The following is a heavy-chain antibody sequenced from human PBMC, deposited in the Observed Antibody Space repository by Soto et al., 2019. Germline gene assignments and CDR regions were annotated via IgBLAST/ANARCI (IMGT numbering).Heavy chain of an antibody. CDR3: GKDQTISGYYYSGMDL. CDR1: GFSFSDYA. CDR2: ISYDGSTI. D-gene: IGHD3-3*01. J-gene: IGHJ6*02. Sequence: ESGGGVVQPGRSLRLSCAASGFSFSDYAMHWVRHAPGKGLEWVALISYDGSTIHYADSVKGRFTISRDNSKNTLFLQMNSLTEDDRAVYQCGKDQTISGYYYSGMDLWGQGATVIVSS. V-gene: IGHV3-30*18.